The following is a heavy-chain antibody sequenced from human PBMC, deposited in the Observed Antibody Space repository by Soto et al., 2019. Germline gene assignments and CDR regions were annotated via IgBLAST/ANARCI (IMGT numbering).Heavy chain of an antibody. CDR1: GGSFSGYY. J-gene: IGHJ4*02. D-gene: IGHD4-17*01. CDR3: ARFGTEYGDYDLDY. CDR2: INHSGST. V-gene: IGHV4-34*01. Sequence: SETLSLTCAVYGGSFSGYYWSWIRQPPGKGLEWIGEINHSGSTNYNPSLKSRVTISVDTSKNQFSLKLSSVTAADTAVYYCARFGTEYGDYDLDYWGQGTLVTVSS.